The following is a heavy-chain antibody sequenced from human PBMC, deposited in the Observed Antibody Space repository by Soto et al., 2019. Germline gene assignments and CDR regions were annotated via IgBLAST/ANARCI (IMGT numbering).Heavy chain of an antibody. CDR2: ISTNSDYT. CDR3: AREAAVLNWDYFDY. J-gene: IGHJ4*02. D-gene: IGHD6-13*01. V-gene: IGHV1-18*01. CDR1: GNTFASYG. Sequence: GASVKVSCKASGNTFASYGIIWVRQAPGQGLEWMGWISTNSDYTNYAQKVQDRVTMTTDTSTSTAYMELRSLRSDDTAVYYCAREAAVLNWDYFDYWGQGTLVTVSS.